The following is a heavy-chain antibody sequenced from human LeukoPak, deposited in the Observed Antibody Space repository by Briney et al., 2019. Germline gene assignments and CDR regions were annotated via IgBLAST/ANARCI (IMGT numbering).Heavy chain of an antibody. Sequence: GGSLRLSCAASGFTFSSYWMSWVRQAPGKGLEWVANIKQDGSEKYYVDSVKGRFTISRDNAKNSLYLQMNSLRAEDTAVYYCARDDMGYCSGGSCYSDDYYYGMDVWGQGTTVTVSS. V-gene: IGHV3-7*05. CDR2: IKQDGSEK. D-gene: IGHD2-15*01. CDR1: GFTFSSYW. J-gene: IGHJ6*02. CDR3: ARDDMGYCSGGSCYSDDYYYGMDV.